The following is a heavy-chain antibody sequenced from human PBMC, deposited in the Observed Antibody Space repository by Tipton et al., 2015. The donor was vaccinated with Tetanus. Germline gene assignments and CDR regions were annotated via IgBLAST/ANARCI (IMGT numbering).Heavy chain of an antibody. CDR2: IYPGDSDT. V-gene: IGHV5-51*01. CDR1: GYNFIRYW. CDR3: ARGFGGMATIRGPMFDS. Sequence: QSGAEVKKPGESLKISCKSSGYNFIRYWIGWVRQMPGKGLEWMGIIYPGDSDTRYSPSFQGQVTISADKSISTAYLQWSSLKASDTAMYYCARGFGGMATIRGPMFDSWGQGTLVSVTS. J-gene: IGHJ4*02. D-gene: IGHD5-24*01.